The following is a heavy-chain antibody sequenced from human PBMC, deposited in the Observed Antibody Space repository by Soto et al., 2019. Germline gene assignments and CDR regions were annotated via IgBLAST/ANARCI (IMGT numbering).Heavy chain of an antibody. CDR2: IHYSGST. J-gene: IGHJ4*02. V-gene: IGHV4-59*12. Sequence: SETLSLTCTVSGDSISSYYWSWIRQPPGKGLELIGYIHYSGSTYYTPSLKSRVTISLHTSNSRFSLELSSVTAADTAVYYCARGLITGSHYSGGWYYFDSWGQGTQVTVS. D-gene: IGHD6-19*01. CDR3: ARGLITGSHYSGGWYYFDS. CDR1: GDSISSYY.